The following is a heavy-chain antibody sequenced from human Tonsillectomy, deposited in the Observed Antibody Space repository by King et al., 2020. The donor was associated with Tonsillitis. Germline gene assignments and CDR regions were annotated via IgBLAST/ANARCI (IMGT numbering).Heavy chain of an antibody. CDR1: GFTFSTYW. V-gene: IGHV3-7*03. Sequence: EVQLVESGGGLVQPGGSLRLSCAASGFTFSTYWMNWVRQSPGKGLEWVSSIKSDGSAKYYVDSVKGRFTISRDNARNSLFLQMNSLGAEDTAVYYCARDSYSSAWSGYDDAFDFWGQGTMVTVSS. J-gene: IGHJ3*01. CDR3: ARDSYSSAWSGYDDAFDF. CDR2: IKSDGSAK. D-gene: IGHD6-19*01.